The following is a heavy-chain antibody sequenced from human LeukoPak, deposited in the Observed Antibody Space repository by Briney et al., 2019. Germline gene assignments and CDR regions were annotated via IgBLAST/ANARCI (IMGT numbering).Heavy chain of an antibody. V-gene: IGHV4-59*01. J-gene: IGHJ4*02. CDR1: GGSISSYY. Sequence: SETLSLTCTVSGGSISSYYWSWIRQPPGKGLEWIGYIYYSGSTNYNPSLKSRVTISVDTSKNQFSLKLSSVTAADTAVYYCARGSGTDQSFDYWGQGTLVTVSS. CDR2: IYYSGST. CDR3: ARGSGTDQSFDY. D-gene: IGHD1-26*01.